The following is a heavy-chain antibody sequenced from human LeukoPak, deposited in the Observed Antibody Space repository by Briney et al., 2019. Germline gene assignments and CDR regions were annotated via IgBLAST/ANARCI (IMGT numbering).Heavy chain of an antibody. CDR2: IYTSGST. J-gene: IGHJ4*02. CDR1: GGSISSSNW. Sequence: SETLSLTCAVSGGSISSSNWWSWVRQPPGKGLEWIGRIYTSGSTNYNPSLKSRVTISVDTSKNQFSLKLSSVTAADTAVYYCARDRYCSGGSCETVFDYWGQGTLVTVSS. V-gene: IGHV4-4*02. CDR3: ARDRYCSGGSCETVFDY. D-gene: IGHD2-15*01.